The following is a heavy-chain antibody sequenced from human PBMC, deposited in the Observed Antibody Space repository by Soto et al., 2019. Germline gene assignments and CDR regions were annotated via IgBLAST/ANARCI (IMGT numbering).Heavy chain of an antibody. CDR2: ISSSSSTI. J-gene: IGHJ5*02. Sequence: EVHLVESGGGLVQPGGSLRLSCADSGFTFSSYSMNWVRQAPGKGLEWSSYISSSSSTIYYADSVKGRFTISRDNAKNSLYLQMNSLRDEDTAVYYCARDRGTRAPNNWFDPWGQGTLVTVSS. CDR1: GFTFSSYS. CDR3: ARDRGTRAPNNWFDP. V-gene: IGHV3-48*02. D-gene: IGHD3-10*01.